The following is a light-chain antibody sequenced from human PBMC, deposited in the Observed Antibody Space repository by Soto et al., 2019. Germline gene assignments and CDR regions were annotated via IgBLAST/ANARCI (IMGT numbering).Light chain of an antibody. CDR2: DVS. V-gene: IGLV2-14*01. CDR3: SSYTSSSTLVV. Sequence: QSVLTQSASVSGSPGRSITISCTGTSSDVGGYNYVSWYQQHPGKAPKLMIYDVSNRPSGVSNRFSGSKSGNTASLTISGLQAEDEADYYCSSYTSSSTLVVFGGGTKLTVL. CDR1: SSDVGGYNY. J-gene: IGLJ2*01.